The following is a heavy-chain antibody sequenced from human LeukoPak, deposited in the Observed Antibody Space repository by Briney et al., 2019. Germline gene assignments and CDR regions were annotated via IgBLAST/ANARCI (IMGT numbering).Heavy chain of an antibody. Sequence: GESLKISCKGSGYSFTSYWIGWVRQMPGKGLEWMGIIYPGDSNTRNSPSFQGQVTISADKSISTAYLQWSSRKASDTAMDYCARVLGELLTDYYYYYGMDVWGQGTTVTVSS. CDR1: GYSFTSYW. D-gene: IGHD1-26*01. J-gene: IGHJ6*02. V-gene: IGHV5-51*01. CDR2: IYPGDSNT. CDR3: ARVLGELLTDYYYYYGMDV.